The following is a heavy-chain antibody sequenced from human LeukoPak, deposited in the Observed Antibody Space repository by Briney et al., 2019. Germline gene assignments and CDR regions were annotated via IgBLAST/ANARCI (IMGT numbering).Heavy chain of an antibody. D-gene: IGHD2-21*02. CDR2: ISAYNGNT. Sequence: GASVKVSCKASGYTFTSYGISWVRQAPGQGLEWMGWISAYNGNTNYAQKPQGRVTMTTDTSTSTAYMELRSLRSDDTAVYYCARVRYCGGDCYSGNWFDPWGQGTLVTVSS. CDR3: ARVRYCGGDCYSGNWFDP. J-gene: IGHJ5*02. V-gene: IGHV1-18*01. CDR1: GYTFTSYG.